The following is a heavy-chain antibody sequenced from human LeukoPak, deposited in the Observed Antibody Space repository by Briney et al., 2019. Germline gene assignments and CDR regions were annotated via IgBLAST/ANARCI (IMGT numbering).Heavy chain of an antibody. CDR1: GYTFTSNY. D-gene: IGHD3-3*01. V-gene: IGHV1-46*01. CDR2: INPSGGST. J-gene: IGHJ4*02. Sequence: ASVKVSCKASGYTFTSNYMNWWGQALGKGLEWMGIINPSGGSTSYAQKFQGRVTMTRDTSTSTVYMELSSLRSEDTAVYYCARATLILEWLPCDYWGQGTLVTVSS. CDR3: ARATLILEWLPCDY.